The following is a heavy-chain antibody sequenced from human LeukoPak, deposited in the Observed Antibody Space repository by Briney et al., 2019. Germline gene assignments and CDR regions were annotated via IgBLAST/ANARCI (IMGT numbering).Heavy chain of an antibody. Sequence: SETLSLTCTVSGGSISSGDYYWSWIRQPPGKGLEWIGYIYDSGSTFHYNPSLKSRVNISVDTSKNQLSLRLSSVTAVDTAVYYCASTNCGSVSCYGANRFDPWGQGTLVTVSS. J-gene: IGHJ5*02. D-gene: IGHD2-2*01. CDR3: ASTNCGSVSCYGANRFDP. CDR1: GGSISSGDYY. V-gene: IGHV4-30-4*08. CDR2: IYDSGST.